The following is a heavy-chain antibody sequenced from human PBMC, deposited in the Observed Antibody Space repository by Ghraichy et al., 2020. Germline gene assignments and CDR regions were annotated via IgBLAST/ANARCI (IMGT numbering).Heavy chain of an antibody. CDR1: GGSISSSSYY. J-gene: IGHJ2*01. Sequence: SETLSLTCTVSGGSISSSSYYWGWIRQPPGKGLEWIGSIYYSGSTYYNPSLKSRVTISIDTSKNQFSLKLSSVTAADTAVYYCARISYGYGYWYFALWGRGTLVTVSS. CDR3: ARISYGYGYWYFAL. V-gene: IGHV4-39*01. D-gene: IGHD5-18*01. CDR2: IYYSGST.